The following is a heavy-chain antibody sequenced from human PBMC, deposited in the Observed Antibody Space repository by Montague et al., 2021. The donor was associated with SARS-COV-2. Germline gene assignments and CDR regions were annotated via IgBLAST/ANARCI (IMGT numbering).Heavy chain of an antibody. CDR2: IYYTGST. Sequence: IYYTGSTYYNPSLKSRVTISMNTSNNQFFLKLTSVTAADTAVYYCARPGRGYSYGLDAFEVWGQGTMVTVSS. J-gene: IGHJ3*01. CDR3: ARPGRGYSYGLDAFEV. D-gene: IGHD5-18*01. V-gene: IGHV4-39*01.